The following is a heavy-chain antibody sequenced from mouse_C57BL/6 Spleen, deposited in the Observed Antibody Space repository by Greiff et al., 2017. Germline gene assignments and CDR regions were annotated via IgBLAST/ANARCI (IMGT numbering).Heavy chain of an antibody. CDR3: AREETGKFAY. J-gene: IGHJ3*01. V-gene: IGHV5-17*01. CDR2: ISSGSSTI. CDR1: GFTFSDYG. D-gene: IGHD4-1*01. Sequence: EVKVVESGGGLVKPGGSLKLSCAASGFTFSDYGMHWVRQAPEKGLAWVAYISSGSSTIYYADTVKGRFTISRDNAKNTLFLQMTSLRSEDTAMYYCAREETGKFAYWGQGTLVTVSA.